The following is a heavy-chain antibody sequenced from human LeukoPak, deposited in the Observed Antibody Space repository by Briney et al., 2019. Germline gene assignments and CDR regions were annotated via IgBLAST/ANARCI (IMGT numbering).Heavy chain of an antibody. J-gene: IGHJ4*02. D-gene: IGHD3-9*01. CDR2: IPYDGTNK. Sequence: PGGSLRLSCAASGFTFSSYSMNRVRQAPGKGLEWVAFIPYDGTNKYHADSVKGRFTISRDNSKNTLYLQMNSLRAEDTAVYYCARDQADWLEIDYWGQGTLVTVSS. CDR3: ARDQADWLEIDY. CDR1: GFTFSSYS. V-gene: IGHV3-30*02.